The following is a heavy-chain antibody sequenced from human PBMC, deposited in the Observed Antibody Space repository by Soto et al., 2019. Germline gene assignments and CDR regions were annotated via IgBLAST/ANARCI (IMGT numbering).Heavy chain of an antibody. CDR2: IYSGGST. CDR3: GYYYGSGSTTSDY. V-gene: IGHV3-66*01. J-gene: IGHJ4*02. CDR1: GFTVSSNY. D-gene: IGHD3-10*01. Sequence: GGSLRLSCAASGFTVSSNYMSWVRQAPGKGLEWVSVIYSGGSTYYADSVKGRFTISRDNSKNTLYLQMNSLRAEDTAVYYCGYYYGSGSTTSDYWGQGTLVTVSS.